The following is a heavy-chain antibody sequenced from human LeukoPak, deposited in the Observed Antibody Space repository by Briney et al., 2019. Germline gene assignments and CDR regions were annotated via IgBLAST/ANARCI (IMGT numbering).Heavy chain of an antibody. CDR1: GGSISSSSYY. J-gene: IGHJ2*01. D-gene: IGHD6-19*01. Sequence: SETLSLTCTVSGGSISSSSYYWGWIRQPPGKGLEWIGSIYYSGSTYYNPSLKSRVTISVDTSKNQFSLKLSSVTAADTAVYYCARGRGAVAGNWYFDLWGRGTLVTVSS. CDR3: ARGRGAVAGNWYFDL. CDR2: IYYSGST. V-gene: IGHV4-39*07.